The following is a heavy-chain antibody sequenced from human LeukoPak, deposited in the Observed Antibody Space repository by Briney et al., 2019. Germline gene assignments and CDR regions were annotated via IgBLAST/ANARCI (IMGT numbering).Heavy chain of an antibody. J-gene: IGHJ6*02. CDR2: INGDGRNI. Sequence: GGSLRLSCVASGFTFSSYWMHWVRQDPRKGLVWVSRINGDGRNINYADSVRGRFTISRDNAKNTLFLQMNTLRVEDTAVYYCTRDLMDFDVSTGLHHYYMDVWGQGTTVTVSS. CDR1: GFTFSSYW. D-gene: IGHD3-9*01. V-gene: IGHV3-74*01. CDR3: TRDLMDFDVSTGLHHYYMDV.